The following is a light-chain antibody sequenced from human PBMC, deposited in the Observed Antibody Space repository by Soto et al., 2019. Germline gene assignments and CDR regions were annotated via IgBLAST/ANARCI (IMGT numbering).Light chain of an antibody. CDR2: EGS. CDR3: CSYAGSSTFYV. J-gene: IGLJ1*01. Sequence: SVLTQPASGYGSPGQSITISCTRTSSDVGSYNLVSWYQQHPGKAPKLMIYEGSKRPSGVSNRFSGSKSGNTASLTISGLQAEDEADYYCCSYAGSSTFYVFGTGTKVTVL. V-gene: IGLV2-23*01. CDR1: SSDVGSYNL.